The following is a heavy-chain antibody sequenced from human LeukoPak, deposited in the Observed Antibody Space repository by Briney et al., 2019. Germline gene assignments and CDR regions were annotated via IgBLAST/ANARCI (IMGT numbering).Heavy chain of an antibody. D-gene: IGHD6-6*01. CDR3: ARETCSSSSDWFDP. Sequence: KTSETLSLTCTVSGGSISSGGYYWSWIRQHPGKGLEWIGYIYYSGSTYYNPSLKSRVTISVDTSKNQFSLKLSSVTAADTAVYYCARETCSSSSDWFDPWGQGTLVTVSS. V-gene: IGHV4-31*03. CDR2: IYYSGST. CDR1: GGSISSGGYY. J-gene: IGHJ5*02.